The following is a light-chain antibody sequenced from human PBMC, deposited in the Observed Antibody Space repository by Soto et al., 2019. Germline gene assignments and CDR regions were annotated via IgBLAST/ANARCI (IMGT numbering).Light chain of an antibody. Sequence: QLVLTQSSSTSASLGSSVKLTCTLSSGHSSYIIAWHQQQPGKAPRYLIKLEGSGSYNKGSGVPDRSSGSSSGADRYLTISNLQFEDEDDYYCETWDIITHVVFGGGTKLTVL. CDR3: ETWDIITHVV. CDR1: SGHSSYI. J-gene: IGLJ2*01. V-gene: IGLV4-60*02. CDR2: LEGSGSY.